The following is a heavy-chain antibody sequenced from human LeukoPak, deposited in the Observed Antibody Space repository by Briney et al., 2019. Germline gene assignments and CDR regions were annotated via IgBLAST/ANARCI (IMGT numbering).Heavy chain of an antibody. CDR2: IIPIFGTA. D-gene: IGHD2-21*02. J-gene: IGHJ6*02. CDR1: GGTFSSYA. CDR3: ARGRRIVVVTADGMDV. V-gene: IGHV1-69*13. Sequence: GASVKVSCKASGGTFSSYAISWVRQAPGQGLEWMGGIIPIFGTANYAQKFQGRVTITADESTGTAYMELSSLRSEDTAVYYCARGRRIVVVTADGMDVWGQGTTVTVSS.